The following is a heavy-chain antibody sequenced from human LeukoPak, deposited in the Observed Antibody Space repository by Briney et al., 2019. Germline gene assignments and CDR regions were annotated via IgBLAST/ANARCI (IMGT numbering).Heavy chain of an antibody. CDR3: ARNYYDILTLDY. J-gene: IGHJ4*02. CDR2: IYYSGST. D-gene: IGHD3-22*01. V-gene: IGHV4-30-4*01. Sequence: QTSRTLSLTCTVSGGSISSGDYYWSWIRQPPGKGLEWIGYIYYSGSTYYNPSLKSRVTISVDTSKNQFSLKLSSVTAADTAVYYCARNYYDILTLDYWGQGTLVTVSS. CDR1: GGSISSGDYY.